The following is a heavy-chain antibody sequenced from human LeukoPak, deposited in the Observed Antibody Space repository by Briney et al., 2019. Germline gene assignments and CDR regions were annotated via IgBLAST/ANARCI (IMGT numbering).Heavy chain of an antibody. J-gene: IGHJ6*03. CDR3: ARGGSPSTKFWSGYLGNYYYMDV. D-gene: IGHD3-3*01. V-gene: IGHV3-7*01. Sequence: PGGSLRLSCAASGFTFSSYWMSWVRQAPGKGLEWVASIKQDGSEKYYVDSVKGRFTISRDNAKNSLYLQMNSLRAEDTAVYYCARGGSPSTKFWSGYLGNYYYMDVWGKGTTVTVSS. CDR1: GFTFSSYW. CDR2: IKQDGSEK.